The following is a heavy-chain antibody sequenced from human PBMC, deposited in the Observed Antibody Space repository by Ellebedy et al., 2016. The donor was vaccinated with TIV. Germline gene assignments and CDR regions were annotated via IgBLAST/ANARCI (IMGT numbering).Heavy chain of an antibody. Sequence: PGGSLRLSCAASGFTFSSYGFHWVRQAPGKGLEWGAVISYDGSNKYFADSVKGRFTISRDNSRKTLYLQMNSLRAEDTAVNYCARDHYSGSRSYPLRWGYFDLWGRGTLVTVSS. D-gene: IGHD3-10*01. V-gene: IGHV3-30*01. CDR3: ARDHYSGSRSYPLRWGYFDL. CDR2: ISYDGSNK. J-gene: IGHJ2*01. CDR1: GFTFSSYG.